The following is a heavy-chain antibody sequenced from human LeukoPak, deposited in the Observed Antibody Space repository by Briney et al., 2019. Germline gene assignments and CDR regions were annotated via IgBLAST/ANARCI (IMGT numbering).Heavy chain of an antibody. V-gene: IGHV4-39*02. CDR3: ARDQAGGPVTGFDY. D-gene: IGHD6-19*01. J-gene: IGHJ4*02. CDR2: MYHNGST. CDR1: GGSISSISYY. Sequence: SETLSLTCTVSGGSISSISYYWGWIRQPPGKGLEWIGSMYHNGSTYYNPSLKSRVTISVDTSKNQFSLKLSSVTAADTAVYYCARDQAGGPVTGFDYWGQGTLVTVSS.